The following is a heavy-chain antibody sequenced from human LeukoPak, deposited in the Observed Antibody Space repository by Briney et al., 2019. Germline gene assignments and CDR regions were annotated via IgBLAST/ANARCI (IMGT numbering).Heavy chain of an antibody. CDR1: GLTFSNSA. D-gene: IGHD3-10*01. V-gene: IGHV3-23*01. J-gene: IGHJ5*02. Sequence: GGSLRLSCVASGLTFSNSAMTWVRQGPGKGLEWVSSISGETNNTYYSDSVKGRFTVSRDNSKNTVFLQMNDPTIEDTAIYYCAKRYSDGGFDPWGQGTLVTVSS. CDR3: AKRYSDGGFDP. CDR2: ISGETNNT.